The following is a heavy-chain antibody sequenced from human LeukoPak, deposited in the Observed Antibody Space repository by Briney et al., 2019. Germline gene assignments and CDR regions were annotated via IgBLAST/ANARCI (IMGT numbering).Heavy chain of an antibody. V-gene: IGHV4-34*01. CDR2: INHSGST. J-gene: IGHJ6*03. D-gene: IGHD2-15*01. CDR1: GGSFSGYY. Sequence: PSETLSLTCAVYGGSFSGYYWSWIRQPPGKGLEWIGEINHSGSTNYNPSLKSRVTISVDSSKNQFSLKLSSVTAADTAVYYCARGGTSRGYCSGGSCYNTYYYYYYMDVWGKGTTVTVSS. CDR3: ARGGTSRGYCSGGSCYNTYYYYYYMDV.